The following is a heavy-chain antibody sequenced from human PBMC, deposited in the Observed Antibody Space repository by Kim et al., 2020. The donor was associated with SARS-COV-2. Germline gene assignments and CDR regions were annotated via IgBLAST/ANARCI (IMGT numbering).Heavy chain of an antibody. CDR1: GFTVSSNY. Sequence: GGSLRLSCAASGFTVSSNYMSWVRQAPGKGLEWVSVIYSGGSTYYADSVKGRFTISRDNSKNTLYLQMNSLRAEDTAVYYCASSSSWYHWFDPWGQGTLVAVSS. V-gene: IGHV3-53*01. CDR3: ASSSSWYHWFDP. D-gene: IGHD6-13*01. J-gene: IGHJ5*02. CDR2: IYSGGST.